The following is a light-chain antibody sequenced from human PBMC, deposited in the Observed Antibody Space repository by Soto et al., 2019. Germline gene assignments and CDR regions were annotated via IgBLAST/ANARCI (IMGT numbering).Light chain of an antibody. CDR2: WAS. J-gene: IGKJ4*01. Sequence: DIVMTQHPASMAVSLGGRAATHCRCSRRGLYSSNNKNYLAWYQQKPGQPPKLLIYWASTRESGVPDRFSGSGSGTDFTLTISSLQAEDVAVYYCQQYYSTPLTFGGGTKVDIK. CDR1: RRGLYSSNNKNY. V-gene: IGKV4-1*01. CDR3: QQYYSTPLT.